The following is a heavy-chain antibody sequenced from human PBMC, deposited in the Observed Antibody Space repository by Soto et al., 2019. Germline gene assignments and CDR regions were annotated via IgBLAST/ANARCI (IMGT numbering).Heavy chain of an antibody. V-gene: IGHV1-3*04. CDR1: GYTFTSYA. CDR2: SNIGNGNT. CDR3: AREPRCGGVCYDHWLDP. D-gene: IGHD2-21*02. Sequence: QVQLVQSGAEVKKPGASVRVSCRTSGYTFTSYAIHWVRQAPGQGLEWMAWSNIGNGNTKYSQKFQGRVTVSRDTSASTADRELSSLRSEDTAVYYCAREPRCGGVCYDHWLDPWGQGTLVTVSS. J-gene: IGHJ5*02.